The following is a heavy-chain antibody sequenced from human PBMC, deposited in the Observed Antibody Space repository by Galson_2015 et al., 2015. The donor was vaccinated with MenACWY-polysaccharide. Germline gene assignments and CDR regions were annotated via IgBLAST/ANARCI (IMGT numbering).Heavy chain of an antibody. CDR3: ARGLSTRWGRDF. D-gene: IGHD2/OR15-2a*01. J-gene: IGHJ4*02. CDR2: ISSSGSST. Sequence: PRLSCAASGFTFSNYAMSWVRQAPGKGLEWVSYISSSGSSTYYADSVKGRFTISRDNAKNSLFLQMTNLRAEDTALYYCARGLSTRWGRDFWGQGTLVTVSS. CDR1: GFTFSNYA. V-gene: IGHV3-48*03.